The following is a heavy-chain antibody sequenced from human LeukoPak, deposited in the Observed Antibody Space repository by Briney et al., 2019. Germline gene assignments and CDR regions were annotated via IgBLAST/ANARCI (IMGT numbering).Heavy chain of an antibody. Sequence: SETLSLTCTVSGGSISSGDYYWIWIRQPPGKGLEGIVYIYDSGSTYYNPSIKSRVIISVDKSKNQFPLKLGSVTAADTAVYYCARDRRSLYDFWSGYYMGGYFDYWGQGTLVTVSS. D-gene: IGHD3-3*01. CDR2: IYDSGST. CDR1: GGSISSGDYY. CDR3: ARDRRSLYDFWSGYYMGGYFDY. J-gene: IGHJ4*02. V-gene: IGHV4-30-4*08.